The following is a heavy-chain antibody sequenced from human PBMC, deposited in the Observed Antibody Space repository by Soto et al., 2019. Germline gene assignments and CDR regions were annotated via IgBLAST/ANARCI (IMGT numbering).Heavy chain of an antibody. CDR2: IWYDGSNK. Sequence: QVQLVESGGGVVQPGRSLRLSCAASGFTFSSYGMHWVRQAPGKGLEWVAVIWYDGSNKYYADSVKGRFTISRDNSKNSLYLQMHSLRAEDTAVYYCARYYLVVPLRLIDYWGQGTLVTVSS. J-gene: IGHJ4*02. D-gene: IGHD2-2*01. CDR1: GFTFSSYG. V-gene: IGHV3-33*01. CDR3: ARYYLVVPLRLIDY.